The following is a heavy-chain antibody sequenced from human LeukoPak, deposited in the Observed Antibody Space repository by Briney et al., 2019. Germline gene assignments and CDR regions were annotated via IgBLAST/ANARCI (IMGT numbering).Heavy chain of an antibody. J-gene: IGHJ4*02. CDR2: IIWNGVDT. V-gene: IGHV3-20*04. Sequence: PGGSLRLSCAASGFIFDDYGMTWVRQVPGKGLEWVSSIIWNGVDTDYAESVKGRFTISRDNAKNFLYLQMSSLRAEDTAFYYCVNDYERQRGYWGQGTLVTVSS. CDR1: GFIFDDYG. D-gene: IGHD4-17*01. CDR3: VNDYERQRGY.